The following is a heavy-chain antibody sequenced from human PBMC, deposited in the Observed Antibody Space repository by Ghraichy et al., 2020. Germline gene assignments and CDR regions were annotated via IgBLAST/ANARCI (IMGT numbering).Heavy chain of an antibody. CDR1: GGSISSGGYY. J-gene: IGHJ4*02. Sequence: TLSLTCTVSGGSISSGGYYWSWIRQHPGKGLEWIGYIYYSGSTYYNPSLKSRVTISVDTSKNQFSLKLSSVTAADTAVYYCARGDGRLYDFWSGYPFDYWGQGTLVTVSS. CDR3: ARGDGRLYDFWSGYPFDY. D-gene: IGHD3-3*01. V-gene: IGHV4-31*03. CDR2: IYYSGST.